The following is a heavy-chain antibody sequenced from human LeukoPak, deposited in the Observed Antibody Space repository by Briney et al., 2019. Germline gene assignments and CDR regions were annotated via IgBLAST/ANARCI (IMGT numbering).Heavy chain of an antibody. Sequence: PSETLSLTCSVSGGXISSYYWSWIRQPPGKGLEWLGYIYYSGSTNYNPSLKSRVTISVDTSKNQFSLKLSSVTAADTAVYYCARVAGYSSFYYYYGMDVWGQGTTVTVSS. CDR2: IYYSGST. CDR3: ARVAGYSSFYYYYGMDV. D-gene: IGHD6-13*01. CDR1: GGXISSYY. J-gene: IGHJ6*02. V-gene: IGHV4-59*01.